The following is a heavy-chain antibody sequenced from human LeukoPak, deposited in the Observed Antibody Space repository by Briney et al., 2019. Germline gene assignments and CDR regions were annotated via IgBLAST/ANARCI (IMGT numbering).Heavy chain of an antibody. CDR1: GFTFSSYS. J-gene: IGHJ4*02. D-gene: IGHD1-26*01. CDR3: AKGAGSYIDY. V-gene: IGHV3-48*02. CDR2: ISSGTTTI. Sequence: GGSLRLSCAASGFTFSSYSMNWVRQAPGKGLEWLSYISSGTTTIYYADSVKGRFTISRDNAKNSLYLQMNSLGDEDTAVYYCAKGAGSYIDYWGQGTLVTVSS.